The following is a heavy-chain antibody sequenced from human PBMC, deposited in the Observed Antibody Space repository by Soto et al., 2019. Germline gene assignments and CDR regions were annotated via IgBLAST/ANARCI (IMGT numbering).Heavy chain of an antibody. Sequence: EVQLLESGGGLVQPGGSLRLSCAASGFTFSRYAMSWVRQAPGKGLEWVSAIGGSGSNTYYADFVKGRFTISRDNSKNTLYLQMNSLRAEDTAVYYCVIYCSSTSCYVYGMDVWGQGTTVTVSS. CDR3: VIYCSSTSCYVYGMDV. CDR2: IGGSGSNT. CDR1: GFTFSRYA. V-gene: IGHV3-23*01. D-gene: IGHD2-2*01. J-gene: IGHJ6*02.